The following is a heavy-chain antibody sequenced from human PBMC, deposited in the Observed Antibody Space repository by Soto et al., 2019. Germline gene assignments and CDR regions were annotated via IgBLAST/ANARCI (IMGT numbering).Heavy chain of an antibody. CDR1: GYTFTSYY. D-gene: IGHD1-7*01. V-gene: IGHV1-46*01. J-gene: IGHJ4*02. CDR2: INPSGGST. Sequence: ASVKVSCKASGYTFTSYYMHWVRQAPGQGLEWMGIINPSGGSTSYAQKFQGRVTITRDTSASTAYMELSSLRSEDTAVYYCARNILGGTTDYWGPGTLVTVSS. CDR3: ARNILGGTTDY.